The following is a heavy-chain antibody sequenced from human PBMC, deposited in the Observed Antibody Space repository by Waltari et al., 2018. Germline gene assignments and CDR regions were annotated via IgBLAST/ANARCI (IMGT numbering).Heavy chain of an antibody. V-gene: IGHV3-13*01. CDR3: ARGIAATVSFFDY. CDR2: IGTAGDT. D-gene: IGHD6-25*01. J-gene: IGHJ4*02. Sequence: EVQLVESGGGLVQPGGSLRLSCAVSGFSFSRYDMHWVGQAKGKGLDLVSGIGTAGDTYYHDSVKGRFTISRENGKNSLYLQMNSLRAGDTAVYYCARGIAATVSFFDYWGQGTLVTVSS. CDR1: GFSFSRYD.